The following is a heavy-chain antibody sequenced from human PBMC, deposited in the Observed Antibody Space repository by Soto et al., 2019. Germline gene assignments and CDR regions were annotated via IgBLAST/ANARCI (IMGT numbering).Heavy chain of an antibody. CDR3: AGGRICSSTSCYQGDWFDP. J-gene: IGHJ5*02. V-gene: IGHV1-2*02. CDR1: GYTFTGYY. Sequence: ASVKVSCKASGYTFTGYYMHWVRQAPGQGLEWMGWINPNSGGTNYAQKFQGRVTMTRDTSISTAYMELSRLRSDDTAVYYCAGGRICSSTSCYQGDWFDPWGQGTVVTVSS. CDR2: INPNSGGT. D-gene: IGHD2-2*01.